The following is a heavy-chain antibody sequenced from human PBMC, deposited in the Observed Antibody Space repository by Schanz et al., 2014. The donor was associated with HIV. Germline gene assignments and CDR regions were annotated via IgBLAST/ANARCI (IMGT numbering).Heavy chain of an antibody. D-gene: IGHD5-18*01. V-gene: IGHV3-23*01. CDR1: GFTFKNYA. Sequence: EVQLLESGGGLVQPGGSLRLSCAASGFTFKNYAMSWVRQPPGKGLEWVSTISASGATTFYADSVKGRFTISRDNSKNTLFLQMNSLRAEDTAVYYCARGLPADYWGQGTLVTVSS. J-gene: IGHJ4*02. CDR2: ISASGATT. CDR3: ARGLPADY.